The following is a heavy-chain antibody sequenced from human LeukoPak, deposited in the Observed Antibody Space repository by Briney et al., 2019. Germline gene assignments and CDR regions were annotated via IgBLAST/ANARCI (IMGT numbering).Heavy chain of an antibody. J-gene: IGHJ4*02. CDR3: ARRRYNWNAIDY. Sequence: GGSLRLSCVASGFTFTSDAMSWIRQAPGKGLEWVSYISSSGSTLYYADSVKGRITISRDNAKNSLYPQMNSLRAEDTAVYYCARRRYNWNAIDYWGQGTLVTVSS. CDR1: GFTFTSDA. V-gene: IGHV3-11*01. CDR2: ISSSGSTL. D-gene: IGHD1-20*01.